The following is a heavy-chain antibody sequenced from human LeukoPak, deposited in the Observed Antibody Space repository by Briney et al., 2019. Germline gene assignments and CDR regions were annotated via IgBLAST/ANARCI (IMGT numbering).Heavy chain of an antibody. CDR1: GYTFTSYY. Sequence: GASVKVSCKASGYTFTSYYMHWVRQAPGQGLEWMGIINPSGGSTSYAQKFQGRVTVTRDTSTSTVYMELSSPRSEDTAVYYCASSIAAAGTVPRWFDPWGQGTLVTVSS. CDR2: INPSGGST. J-gene: IGHJ5*02. D-gene: IGHD6-13*01. V-gene: IGHV1-46*01. CDR3: ASSIAAAGTVPRWFDP.